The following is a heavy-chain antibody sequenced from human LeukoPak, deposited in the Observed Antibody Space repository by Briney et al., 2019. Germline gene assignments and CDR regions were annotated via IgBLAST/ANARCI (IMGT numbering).Heavy chain of an antibody. CDR2: INSGGST. CDR1: GFTVSSNY. J-gene: IGHJ5*02. Sequence: SGGSLRLSCAASGFTVSSNYMSWVRQAPGKGLEWGSVINSGGSTYYADSVKGRFTISRDNSKNTLYLQMNSLRAEDTAMYYCARDAARYCGGGSCYYGKWFDPWGQGTLVTVSS. CDR3: ARDAARYCGGGSCYYGKWFDP. V-gene: IGHV3-66*01. D-gene: IGHD2-15*01.